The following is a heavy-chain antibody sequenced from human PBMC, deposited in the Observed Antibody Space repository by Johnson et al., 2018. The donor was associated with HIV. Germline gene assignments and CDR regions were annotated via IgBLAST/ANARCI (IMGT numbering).Heavy chain of an antibody. CDR2: INWNGGST. V-gene: IGHV3-20*04. CDR1: GFTFEDYG. Sequence: VQLVESGGGAVRPGGSLRLSCVVSGFTFEDYGMSWVRQAPGKGLEWVSAINWNGGSTTYADSVKGRFIISRDNAKNSLYLQMNSLRDEDTAFYYCARGRLISMIVSAGAFDIWGQGTMVTVSS. J-gene: IGHJ3*02. CDR3: ARGRLISMIVSAGAFDI. D-gene: IGHD3-22*01.